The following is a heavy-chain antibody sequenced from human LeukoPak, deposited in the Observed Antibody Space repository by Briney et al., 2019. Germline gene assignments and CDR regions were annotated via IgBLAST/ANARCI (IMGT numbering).Heavy chain of an antibody. J-gene: IGHJ4*02. CDR2: IYSSGTT. V-gene: IGHV4-4*07. D-gene: IGHD3-3*01. Sequence: PSETLSLTCSVSGGSISPFSWTWIRQPAGKGLEFIGRIYSSGTTIYNHSLVGRVTMSLETSSNRFSLSLTSVTAADTAVYYCARIPRFLEWLLYRYYFDYWGQGTLVTVSS. CDR3: ARIPRFLEWLLYRYYFDY. CDR1: GGSISPFS.